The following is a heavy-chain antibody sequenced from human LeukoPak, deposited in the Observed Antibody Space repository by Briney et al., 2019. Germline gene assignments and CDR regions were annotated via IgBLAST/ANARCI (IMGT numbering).Heavy chain of an antibody. Sequence: ASVKVSCKASGGTFSSYAISWVRQAPGQGLEWMGGIIPIFGTANYAQKFQGRVTITADESTSTAYMELSSLRSEDTAVYYCARQGPTSYHDAFDIWGQGTMVTVSS. D-gene: IGHD1-14*01. CDR3: ARQGPTSYHDAFDI. J-gene: IGHJ3*02. V-gene: IGHV1-69*13. CDR2: IIPIFGTA. CDR1: GGTFSSYA.